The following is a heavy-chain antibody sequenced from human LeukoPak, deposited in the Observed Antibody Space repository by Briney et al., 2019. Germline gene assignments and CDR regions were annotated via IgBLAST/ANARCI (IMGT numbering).Heavy chain of an antibody. D-gene: IGHD3-22*01. CDR3: ARAWYYYDSSGYIDY. CDR1: GFTFSSYA. J-gene: IGHJ4*02. Sequence: LSGGSLRLSCAASGFTFSSYAMHWVRQAPGEGLEWVAVISYDGSNKYYADSVKGRFTISRDNSKNTLYLQMNSLRAEDTAVYYCARAWYYYDSSGYIDYWGQGTLVTVSS. V-gene: IGHV3-30-3*01. CDR2: ISYDGSNK.